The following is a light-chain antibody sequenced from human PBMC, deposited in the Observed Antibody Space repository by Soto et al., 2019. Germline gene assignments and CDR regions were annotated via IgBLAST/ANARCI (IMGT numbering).Light chain of an antibody. CDR3: QQANSFPRT. Sequence: DIQMTQSPSSVSASVGDRVTITCRASQAISTWLPWYQQNPGKAPKLLIYSASNLQSGVPSRFIGSGSGTDFTLSISSRQPADFATYYCQQANSFPRTFGQGTKVEIK. J-gene: IGKJ1*01. CDR2: SAS. CDR1: QAISTW. V-gene: IGKV1D-12*01.